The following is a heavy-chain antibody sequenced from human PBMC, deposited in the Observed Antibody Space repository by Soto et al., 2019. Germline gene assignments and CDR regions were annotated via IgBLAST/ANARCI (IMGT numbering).Heavy chain of an antibody. Sequence: QVQLVQSETEVKKPGSAVKFSCKASGGTFNTYAMNWVRQAPGQGLEWMGGVIPMFDTPRYAQKFQGTVTITVDESTTTAYMELSSLRSDDTAVYYCTRSIGSGGVIGVFDSWGQGTLVTVSS. D-gene: IGHD3-16*02. V-gene: IGHV1-69*01. CDR1: GGTFNTYA. CDR3: TRSIGSGGVIGVFDS. CDR2: VIPMFDTP. J-gene: IGHJ4*02.